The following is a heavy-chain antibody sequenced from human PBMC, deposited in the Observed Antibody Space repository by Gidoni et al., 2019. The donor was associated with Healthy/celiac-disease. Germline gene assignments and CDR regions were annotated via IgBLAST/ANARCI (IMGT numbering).Heavy chain of an antibody. V-gene: IGHV3-21*01. CDR3: ARSAAGDYPRDYYYGMDV. CDR1: GFTFSSYS. CDR2: ISRSSSYI. D-gene: IGHD4-17*01. J-gene: IGHJ6*02. Sequence: EVQLVASGGGLVKPGGSLRLSCASSGFTFSSYSMTWVRRAQGKGLEWVSSISRSSSYIYYADAVKGRFTISRDNAKNSLYLQMNSLRAEDTAVYYCARSAAGDYPRDYYYGMDVWGQGTTVTVSS.